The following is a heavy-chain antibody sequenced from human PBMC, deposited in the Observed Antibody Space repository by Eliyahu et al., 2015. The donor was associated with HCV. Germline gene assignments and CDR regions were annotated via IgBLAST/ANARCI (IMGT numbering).Heavy chain of an antibody. V-gene: IGHV1-2*06. Sequence: QVQLVQSGAEVKKPGASVKVSCXTSGYTFPXYYMHWVRQPPGQGLEWMGRITPNSGVTTYAQKFQGRVTMTRDTSISTAYMELSSLTSDDTAVYYCVRDSGHGPNWFDPWGQGTLVTVSS. D-gene: IGHD6-25*01. J-gene: IGHJ5*01. CDR1: GYTFPXYY. CDR3: VRDSGHGPNWFDP. CDR2: ITPNSGVT.